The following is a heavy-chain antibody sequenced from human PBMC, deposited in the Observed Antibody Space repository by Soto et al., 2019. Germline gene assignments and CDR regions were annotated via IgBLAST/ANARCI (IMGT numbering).Heavy chain of an antibody. J-gene: IGHJ4*02. CDR2: KSHDGSNK. D-gene: IGHD6-19*01. Sequence: QVQLVESGGGVVQPGRSLRLSCAASGFSFSSCAMHWVRQAPGKGLELVAVKSHDGSNKYYADSVKGRFTISRDNSINTLYLQMNSLRAEDTAVYYCARVSIAVAGIAYYFDYWGQGTLVTVSS. CDR1: GFSFSSCA. V-gene: IGHV3-30-3*01. CDR3: ARVSIAVAGIAYYFDY.